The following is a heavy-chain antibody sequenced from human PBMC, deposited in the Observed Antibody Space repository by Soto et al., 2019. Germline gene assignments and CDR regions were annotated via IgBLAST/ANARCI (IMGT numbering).Heavy chain of an antibody. Sequence: EVQLVESGGGLVQPGGSLKLSCAASGFTFSGSAMHWVRQASGKGLEWVGRIRSKANSYATAYAASVKGRFTISRDDSKNTAYLRMNSLKTEDTAVDYCTSQSLSRYCSGGSCYNYGMDVWGQGTTVTVSS. CDR1: GFTFSGSA. V-gene: IGHV3-73*01. CDR3: TSQSLSRYCSGGSCYNYGMDV. CDR2: IRSKANSYAT. D-gene: IGHD2-15*01. J-gene: IGHJ6*02.